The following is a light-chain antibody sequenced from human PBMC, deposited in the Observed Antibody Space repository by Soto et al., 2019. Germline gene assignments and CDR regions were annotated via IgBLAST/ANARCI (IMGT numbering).Light chain of an antibody. Sequence: DIQMTQSPSSLSASVGDRVTITCRASQSISSYLNWYQQKPGKAPKLLIYAASSLQSGVPLRFSGSRSGTDFTLTISSLQPEDFASYNCQQSYSTPWTFGQGTKVEIK. CDR2: AAS. CDR3: QQSYSTPWT. CDR1: QSISSY. V-gene: IGKV1-39*01. J-gene: IGKJ1*01.